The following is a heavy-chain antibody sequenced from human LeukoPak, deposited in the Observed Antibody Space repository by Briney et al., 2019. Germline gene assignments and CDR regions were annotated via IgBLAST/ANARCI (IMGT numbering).Heavy chain of an antibody. Sequence: PGGSLRLSCAASGFTFSSYAMSWVRQAPGKGLEWVSAISGSGGSTYYADSVKGRFTISRDNSKNTLYLQMNSLRAEDTAVYYCATRYGDYDKRPNDAFDIWGQGTMVIVSS. J-gene: IGHJ3*02. CDR2: ISGSGGST. CDR3: ATRYGDYDKRPNDAFDI. D-gene: IGHD4-17*01. V-gene: IGHV3-23*01. CDR1: GFTFSSYA.